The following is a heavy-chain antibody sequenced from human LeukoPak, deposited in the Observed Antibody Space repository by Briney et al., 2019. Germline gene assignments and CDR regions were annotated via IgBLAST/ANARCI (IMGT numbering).Heavy chain of an antibody. D-gene: IGHD3-10*01. CDR1: GYSFPSYW. V-gene: IGHV5-51*01. Sequence: GESLKISCEASGYSFPSYWIGWVRQMPGKGLEWMGIVYPGDSDTSYSPSFQGQVTISADKSISTAYLQWSSLKTSDTAMYYCARHSLGGVADYWGQGTLVTVSS. CDR3: ARHSLGGVADY. CDR2: VYPGDSDT. J-gene: IGHJ4*02.